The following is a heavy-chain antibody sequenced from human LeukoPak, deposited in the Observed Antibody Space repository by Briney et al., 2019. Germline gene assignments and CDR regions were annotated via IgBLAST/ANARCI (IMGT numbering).Heavy chain of an antibody. Sequence: SETLSLTCTVSGYSISTLANWGWIRQSPGKGLEWVASIYHGGSTYYNPSLKSRVTISVDTSKNQFSLKLSSVTAADTAVYYCARDVPEKYYYDSSGYYSNLDYWGQGTLVTVSS. V-gene: IGHV4-38-2*02. CDR2: IYHGGST. CDR3: ARDVPEKYYYDSSGYYSNLDY. D-gene: IGHD3-22*01. J-gene: IGHJ4*02. CDR1: GYSISTLAN.